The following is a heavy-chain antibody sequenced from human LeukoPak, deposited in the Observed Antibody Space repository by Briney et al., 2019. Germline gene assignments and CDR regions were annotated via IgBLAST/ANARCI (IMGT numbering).Heavy chain of an antibody. CDR1: GGSISSSSYY. Sequence: SETLSLTCTVSGGSISSSSYYWGWIRQPPGKGLEWIGSIYYSGSTYYNPSLKSRVTISVDTSKNQFSLKLSSVTAADTAVYYCARDYDSSGWDYWGQGTLVTVSS. CDR3: ARDYDSSGWDY. CDR2: IYYSGST. D-gene: IGHD3-22*01. J-gene: IGHJ4*02. V-gene: IGHV4-39*07.